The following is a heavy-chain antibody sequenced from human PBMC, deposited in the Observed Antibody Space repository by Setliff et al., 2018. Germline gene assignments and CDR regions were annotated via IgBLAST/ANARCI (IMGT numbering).Heavy chain of an antibody. CDR2: FHTGGAT. Sequence: SETLSLTCSVSGGSISSGGFYWSWIRQSAGRGLEWIGHFHTGGATDYNLSLKSRVTISLDSSKNQFSLRLSSVTAADTAVYYCAKHMTPVANYFNRYMDVWGKGTTVTVSS. CDR1: GGSISSGGFY. J-gene: IGHJ6*03. D-gene: IGHD4-17*01. CDR3: AKHMTPVANYFNRYMDV. V-gene: IGHV4-61*09.